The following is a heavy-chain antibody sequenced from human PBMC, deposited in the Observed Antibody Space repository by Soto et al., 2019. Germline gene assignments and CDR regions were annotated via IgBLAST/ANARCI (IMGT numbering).Heavy chain of an antibody. CDR3: ARLMGALYDPGLLDY. CDR2: ISSSGSTI. V-gene: IGHV3-11*01. CDR1: GFTFSDYY. J-gene: IGHJ4*02. Sequence: SGGSLRLSCAASGFTFSDYYMSWIRQAPGEGLEWVSYISSSGSTIYYADSVKGRFTISRDNAKNSLYLQMNSLRAEDTAVYYCARLMGALYDPGLLDYWGQGTLVTVSS. D-gene: IGHD1-26*01.